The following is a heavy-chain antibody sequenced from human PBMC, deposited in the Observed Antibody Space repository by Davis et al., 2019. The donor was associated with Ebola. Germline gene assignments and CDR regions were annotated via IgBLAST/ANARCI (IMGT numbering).Heavy chain of an antibody. CDR2: ISWNSGSI. D-gene: IGHD3-10*01. Sequence: PGGSLRLSCAASGFTFSSYAMSWVRQAPGKGLEWVSGISWNSGSIGYADSVKGRFTISRDNAKNSLYLQMNSLRAEDTALYYCAKDTGSGSYYSLYYFDYWGQGTLVTVSS. CDR3: AKDTGSGSYYSLYYFDY. CDR1: GFTFSSYA. J-gene: IGHJ4*02. V-gene: IGHV3-9*01.